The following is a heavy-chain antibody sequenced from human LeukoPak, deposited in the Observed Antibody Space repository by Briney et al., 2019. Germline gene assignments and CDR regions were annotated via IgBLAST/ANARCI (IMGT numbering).Heavy chain of an antibody. CDR1: GGSFSGYY. J-gene: IGHJ4*02. V-gene: IGHV4-34*01. CDR2: INHSGST. Sequence: PSETLSLTCAVYGGSFSGYYWSWIRQPPGKGLEWIGEINHSGSTNYNPSLKSRVTISVDTSKNKFSLKLSSVTAADTAVYYCALWGSGRRGVDYWGQGTLVTVSS. D-gene: IGHD3-10*01. CDR3: ALWGSGRRGVDY.